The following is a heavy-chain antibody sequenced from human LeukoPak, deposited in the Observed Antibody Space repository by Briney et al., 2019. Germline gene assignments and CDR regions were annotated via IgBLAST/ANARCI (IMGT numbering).Heavy chain of an antibody. Sequence: GGSLRLSCAASGFTFSSYSMNWVRQAPGKGLEWVAVISYDGSNKYYADSVKGRFTISRDNSKNTLYLQMNSLRAEDTAVYYCATPARASSWYNFDYWGQGTLVTVSS. CDR3: ATPARASSWYNFDY. V-gene: IGHV3-30*03. D-gene: IGHD6-13*01. CDR2: ISYDGSNK. CDR1: GFTFSSYS. J-gene: IGHJ4*02.